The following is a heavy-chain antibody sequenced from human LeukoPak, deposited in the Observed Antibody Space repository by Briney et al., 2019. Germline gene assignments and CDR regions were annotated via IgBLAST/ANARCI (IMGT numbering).Heavy chain of an antibody. CDR2: IYPGDSDT. CDR1: GYSFTSYW. V-gene: IGHV5-51*01. J-gene: IGHJ4*02. Sequence: GESLKISCKGSGYSFTSYWIGWVRQMPGKGLEWMGIIYPGDSDTRYSPSFQGQVTISADKSISTAYLQWSSLKASDTAMYYCVRVASYARAYFDYWGQGTLVTVSS. D-gene: IGHD3-16*01. CDR3: VRVASYARAYFDY.